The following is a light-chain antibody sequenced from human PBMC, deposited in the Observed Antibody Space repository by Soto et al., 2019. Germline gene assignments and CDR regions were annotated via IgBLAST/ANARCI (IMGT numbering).Light chain of an antibody. CDR2: GAS. CDR3: QQYGSPVT. Sequence: LVVAQCPATLSVSPGGRATLSCRASQSVGSNLAWYQQKPGQAPRLLIYGASTRVTGIPARFSGSGSGTDFTLTISRMEPEDFAVYYCQQYGSPVTFGQGTKVDIK. V-gene: IGKV3-15*01. CDR1: QSVGSN. J-gene: IGKJ1*01.